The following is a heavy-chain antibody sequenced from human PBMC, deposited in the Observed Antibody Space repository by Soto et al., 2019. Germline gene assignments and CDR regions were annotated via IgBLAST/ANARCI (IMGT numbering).Heavy chain of an antibody. CDR1: SGSISSSDR. D-gene: IGHD1-7*01. J-gene: IGHJ6*03. Sequence: QVHLEESGPGLVKPSATLSLTCAVSSGSISSSDRWTWVRQPPGKGLEWHGEIHHRGTTNYNPSLKSRAIISVDKSQNQFALRLTSVTAADTAVYYCAREKRGTIHPYYYDMDVWGKGATVTVSS. V-gene: IGHV4-4*02. CDR3: AREKRGTIHPYYYDMDV. CDR2: IHHRGTT.